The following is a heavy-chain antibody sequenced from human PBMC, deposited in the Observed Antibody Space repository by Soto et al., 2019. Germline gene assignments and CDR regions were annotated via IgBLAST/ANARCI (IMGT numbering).Heavy chain of an antibody. CDR3: ARKGSYWHGGGGWFDP. V-gene: IGHV3-13*01. CDR1: GFTFSTYD. J-gene: IGHJ5*02. Sequence: EVQLVESGGGLVQPGGSLRLSCAASGFTFSTYDMHWVRQAPGKGLEWVSAIGTQHDAYYPDSVKGRFTTSRENAKNSLYILMNSLRAGDTAVYYCARKGSYWHGGGGWFDPWGQGTLVTVSS. D-gene: IGHD2-8*02. CDR2: IGTQHDA.